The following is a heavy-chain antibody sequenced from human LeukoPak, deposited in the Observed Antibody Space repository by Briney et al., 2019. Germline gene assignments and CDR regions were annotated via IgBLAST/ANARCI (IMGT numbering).Heavy chain of an antibody. D-gene: IGHD6-13*01. J-gene: IGHJ3*02. CDR1: GDSFTSVTDY. V-gene: IGHV4-39*07. CDR2: GDYSGGT. CDR3: AGGALGYSSSGENAFDI. Sequence: SETLSLTCTVSGDSFTSVTDYWAWIRQPPGKGLEWIATGDYSGGTYYNPSLESRVAISADMSKNQISLQLTSVTGADTAVYYCAGGALGYSSSGENAFDIWGQGTMVTVSS.